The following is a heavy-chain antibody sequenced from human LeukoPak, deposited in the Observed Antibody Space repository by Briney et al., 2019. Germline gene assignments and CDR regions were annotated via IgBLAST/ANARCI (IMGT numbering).Heavy chain of an antibody. J-gene: IGHJ4*02. CDR1: GYTLTTYA. V-gene: IGHV1-3*01. D-gene: IGHD6-13*01. CDR2: INADNDNT. Sequence: ASVKVSCKASGYTLTTYAMHWVRQAPGQRLEWMGWINADNDNTKYSQKFQARVTITRDTSASTAYMELSSLRSEDTAVYYCARDPIGSRWPYYFDYWGQGTLVTVSS. CDR3: ARDPIGSRWPYYFDY.